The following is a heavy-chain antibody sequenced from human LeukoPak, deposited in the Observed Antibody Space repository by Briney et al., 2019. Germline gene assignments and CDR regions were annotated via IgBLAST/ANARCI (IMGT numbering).Heavy chain of an antibody. V-gene: IGHV7-4-1*02. J-gene: IGHJ6*03. CDR2: INTSTGNP. CDR3: ARGQAYYYYYYMDV. Sequence: ASVKVSCKASEYTFTHYPMNWVRQAPGQGLEWMGWINTSTGNPTYAQGFTGRFVFSLDISVSTAYLQISSLKAEDTAVYYCARGQAYYYYYYMDVWGKGTTVTVSS. CDR1: EYTFTHYP.